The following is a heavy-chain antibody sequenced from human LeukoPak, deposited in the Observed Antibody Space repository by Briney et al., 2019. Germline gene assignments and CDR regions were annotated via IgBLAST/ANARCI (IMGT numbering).Heavy chain of an antibody. CDR3: AEGGIRDFDWFRPTGFDY. CDR2: IHHSGST. D-gene: IGHD3-9*01. J-gene: IGHJ4*02. CDR1: GRSFIGYY. V-gene: IGHV4-34*01. Sequence: SETLSLTCAVYGRSFIGYYCRWIRQPPGKGLDWIGEIHHSGSTNYNPSLKSRVTISVDTSKNQFSLKLSSVTAADTAVFFRAEGGIRDFDWFRPTGFDYWGQGTLVTVSS.